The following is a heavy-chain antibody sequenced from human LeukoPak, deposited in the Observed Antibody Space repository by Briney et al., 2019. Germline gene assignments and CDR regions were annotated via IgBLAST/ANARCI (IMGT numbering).Heavy chain of an antibody. CDR3: AKDRPERDPIVVVPAAIYYYYYYGMDV. CDR2: ISGSGGST. D-gene: IGHD2-2*02. V-gene: IGHV3-23*01. J-gene: IGHJ6*02. CDR1: GFTFSSYA. Sequence: PGGSLRLSCAASGFTFSSYAMSWVRQAPGKGLEWVSAISGSGGSTYYADSVKGRFTISRDNSKNTLYLQMNSLRAEDTAVYYCAKDRPERDPIVVVPAAIYYYYYYGMDVWGQGTTVTVSS.